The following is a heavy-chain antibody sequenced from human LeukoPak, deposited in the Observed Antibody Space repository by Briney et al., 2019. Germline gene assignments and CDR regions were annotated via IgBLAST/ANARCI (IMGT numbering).Heavy chain of an antibody. J-gene: IGHJ4*02. Sequence: PGGSLRLSCAVSGFTVSGHYMTWVRQAPGKGLEWVSAISGSGGSINYADSVKGRFTISRDNSKNTLYLQMNSLRAEDTAVYYCAKDSDYDFWSGYVGYWGQGTLVTVSS. CDR2: ISGSGGSI. CDR3: AKDSDYDFWSGYVGY. V-gene: IGHV3-23*01. CDR1: GFTVSGHY. D-gene: IGHD3-3*01.